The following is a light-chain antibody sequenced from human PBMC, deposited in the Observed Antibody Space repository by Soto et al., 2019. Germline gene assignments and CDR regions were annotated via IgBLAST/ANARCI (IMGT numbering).Light chain of an antibody. Sequence: QLVLTQPPSASASLGASVTLTCTLSSGYSNYKVDWYQQRPGKGPRFVMRVGTGGIVGSKGDGIPDRFSVLGSGLNRYLTKKKTKKEDESDSRGGADHGSGSNFVYLLFGGGPKPTVL. CDR3: GADHGSGSNFVYLL. V-gene: IGLV9-49*01. CDR1: SGYSNYK. CDR2: VGTGGIVG. J-gene: IGLJ2*01.